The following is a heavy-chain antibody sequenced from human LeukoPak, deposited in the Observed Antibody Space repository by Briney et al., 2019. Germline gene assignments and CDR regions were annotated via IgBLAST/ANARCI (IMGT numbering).Heavy chain of an antibody. CDR2: IKQDGSEK. D-gene: IGHD6-13*01. Sequence: GGSLRLSCEASGFTFSTYWMSWVRQAPGRGLEWVANIKQDGSEKYYVDSVKGRFTISRDNAKNSLYLQMNSLRAEDTAMYYCARDSAGNDYWGQGTLVTVSS. CDR1: GFTFSTYW. J-gene: IGHJ4*02. CDR3: ARDSAGNDY. V-gene: IGHV3-7*01.